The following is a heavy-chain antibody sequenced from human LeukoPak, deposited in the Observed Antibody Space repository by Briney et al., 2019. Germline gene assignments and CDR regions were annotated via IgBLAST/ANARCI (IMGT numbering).Heavy chain of an antibody. V-gene: IGHV3-30*02. CDR2: IRYDGSNK. Sequence: GGSLRLSCAASGLTFSRYGMHWVRQAPGKGLEWVAFIRYDGSNKYYADSVKGRFTISRDNSKNTLYLQMNSLRAEDTAVYYCAKDPGVYSSSPSRFDPWGQGTLVTVSS. J-gene: IGHJ5*02. D-gene: IGHD6-6*01. CDR3: AKDPGVYSSSPSRFDP. CDR1: GLTFSRYG.